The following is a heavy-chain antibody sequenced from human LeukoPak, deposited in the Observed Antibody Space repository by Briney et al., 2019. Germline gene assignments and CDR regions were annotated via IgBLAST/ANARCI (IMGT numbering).Heavy chain of an antibody. CDR1: GYTFTGYY. V-gene: IGHV1-2*02. J-gene: IGHJ4*02. CDR3: ARVSRYSSSWYSFDY. Sequence: ASVKVSCKASGYTFTGYYMHWVRQDPGQGLEWMGWINPNSGGTNYAQKFQGRVTMTRDTSISTAYMELSRLRSDDTAVYYCARVSRYSSSWYSFDYWGQGTLVTVSS. D-gene: IGHD6-13*01. CDR2: INPNSGGT.